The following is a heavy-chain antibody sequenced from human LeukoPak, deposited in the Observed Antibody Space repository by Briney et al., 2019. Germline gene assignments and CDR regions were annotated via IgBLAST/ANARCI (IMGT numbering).Heavy chain of an antibody. CDR2: ISAYNGNT. Sequence: ASVKVSCKASGYTFTNYDISWVRQAPGQGLKWMGWISAYNGNTNYAQKLQGRVTMTTDTSTSTAYMELRSLRSDDTAVYYCARGPSYCGGDCYQDYWGQGTLVTVSS. CDR1: GYTFTNYD. D-gene: IGHD2-21*02. J-gene: IGHJ4*02. CDR3: ARGPSYCGGDCYQDY. V-gene: IGHV1-18*01.